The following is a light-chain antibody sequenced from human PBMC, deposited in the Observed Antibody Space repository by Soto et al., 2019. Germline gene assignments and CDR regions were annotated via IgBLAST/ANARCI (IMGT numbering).Light chain of an antibody. CDR1: QAIRTA. J-gene: IGKJ1*01. Sequence: AIQLTQSPSSLYASVGDRVTITCRASQAIRTALGWYQQKPGKVPKLLIYAASILQRGVPSRFSGSGSGTDFTLTISSLQPEDFATYYCLLDFRYFWAFGQGTKVEIK. CDR2: AAS. V-gene: IGKV1-6*01. CDR3: LLDFRYFWA.